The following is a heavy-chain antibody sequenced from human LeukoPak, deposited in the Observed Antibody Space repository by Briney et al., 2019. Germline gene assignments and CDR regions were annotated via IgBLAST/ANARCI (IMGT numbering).Heavy chain of an antibody. CDR3: ARGGSCSSTSCYKSFDY. V-gene: IGHV3-11*01. CDR1: GFTFGDYY. D-gene: IGHD2-2*02. CDR2: ISSSGSTI. J-gene: IGHJ4*02. Sequence: PGGSLRLSCAASGFTFGDYYMSWIRQAPGKGLEWVSYISSSGSTIYYADSVKGRFTISRDNAKNSLYLQMNSLRAEDTAVYYCARGGSCSSTSCYKSFDYWGQGTLVTVSS.